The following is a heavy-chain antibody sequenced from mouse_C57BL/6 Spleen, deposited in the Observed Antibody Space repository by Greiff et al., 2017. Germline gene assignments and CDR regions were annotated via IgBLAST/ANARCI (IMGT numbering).Heavy chain of an antibody. D-gene: IGHD2-5*01. CDR1: GYAFSSSW. J-gene: IGHJ4*01. CDR2: IYPGDGDT. CDR3: ARGDYSNYDYAMDY. Sequence: QVQLKESGPELVKPGASVKISCKASGYAFSSSWMNWVKQRPGKGLEWIGRIYPGDGDTNYNGKFKGKATLTADKSSSTAYMQLSSLTSEDSAVYFCARGDYSNYDYAMDYWGQGTSVTVSS. V-gene: IGHV1-82*01.